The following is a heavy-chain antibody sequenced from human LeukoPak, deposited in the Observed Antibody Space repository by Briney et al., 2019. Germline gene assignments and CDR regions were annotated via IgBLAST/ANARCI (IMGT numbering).Heavy chain of an antibody. CDR1: GFTFSSYS. V-gene: IGHV3-21*01. CDR3: ASLGQQLNDY. J-gene: IGHJ4*02. D-gene: IGHD6-13*01. CDR2: ISSSSSYI. Sequence: GGSLRLSCAASGFTFSSYSMNWLRQAPEKGLEWASSISSSSSYIYYADSVKGRFTISRDNAKNSLYLQMNSLRAEDTAVYYCASLGQQLNDYWGQGTLVTVSS.